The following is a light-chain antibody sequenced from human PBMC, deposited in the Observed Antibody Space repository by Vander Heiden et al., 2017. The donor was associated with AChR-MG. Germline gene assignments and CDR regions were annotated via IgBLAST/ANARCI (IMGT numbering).Light chain of an antibody. Sequence: AIQLTQSPSSLSASVGDRVTITCRASQGISSALAWYQQKPGKAPKLLIYDASSLESGVPSRFSGSGSGTDFTLTISSLQPEDFATYYCQQCNSYPQEFTFGPGTKVDIK. V-gene: IGKV1-13*02. CDR2: DAS. J-gene: IGKJ3*01. CDR3: QQCNSYPQEFT. CDR1: QGISSA.